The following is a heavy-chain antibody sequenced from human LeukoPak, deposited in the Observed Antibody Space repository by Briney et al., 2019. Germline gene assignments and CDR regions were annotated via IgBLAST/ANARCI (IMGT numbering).Heavy chain of an antibody. J-gene: IGHJ5*02. CDR2: IWYDGTNK. CDR3: AKKAGNDYGDQNWFDP. Sequence: GRSLRLSCAASGFTFSAYGMHWVRQAPGKGLEWVAIIWYDGTNKYYTDSAKGRFTISRDNSKNTLYLQMNSLRAEDTAVYYCAKKAGNDYGDQNWFDPWGQGTLVTVSS. V-gene: IGHV3-33*06. D-gene: IGHD4-17*01. CDR1: GFTFSAYG.